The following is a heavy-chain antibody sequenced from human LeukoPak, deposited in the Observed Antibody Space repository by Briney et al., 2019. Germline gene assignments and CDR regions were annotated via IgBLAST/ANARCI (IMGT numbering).Heavy chain of an antibody. V-gene: IGHV4-38-2*02. CDR3: ARDLIVGDCSSTCCYVGGTD. J-gene: IGHJ4*02. D-gene: IGHD2-2*01. CDR1: GYSISNGYY. Sequence: PSETLSLTCTVSGYSISNGYYWGWIRQPPGKGLEWIGNIYHSGSTYYNPSLKSRVTISVDTSKNQFSLKLSSVTAADTAVYYCARDLIVGDCSSTCCYVGGTDWGQGTLVTVSS. CDR2: IYHSGST.